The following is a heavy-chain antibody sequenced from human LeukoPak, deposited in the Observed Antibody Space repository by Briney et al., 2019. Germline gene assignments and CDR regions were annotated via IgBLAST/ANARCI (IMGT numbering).Heavy chain of an antibody. J-gene: IGHJ4*02. V-gene: IGHV4-39*01. Sequence: HSEPLSLTCTVSGGSISSSSYYWGWIRQPPGKGLEWIGSIYYSGSTYYNPSLKSRVTISVDTSKNQFSLKLSSVTAADTAVYYCARLGRDGYNFLDSRFDYWGQGTLVTVSS. CDR2: IYYSGST. D-gene: IGHD5-24*01. CDR3: ARLGRDGYNFLDSRFDY. CDR1: GGSISSSSYY.